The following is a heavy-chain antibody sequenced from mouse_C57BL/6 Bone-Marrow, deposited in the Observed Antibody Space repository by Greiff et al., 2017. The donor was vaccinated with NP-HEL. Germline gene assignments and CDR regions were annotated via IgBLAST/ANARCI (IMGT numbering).Heavy chain of an antibody. V-gene: IGHV1-64*01. CDR3: ARTSSSPYFDY. D-gene: IGHD1-1*01. CDR2: IHPNSGST. CDR1: GYTFTSYW. J-gene: IGHJ2*01. Sequence: QVQLQQPGAELVKPGASVKLSCKASGYTFTSYWMHWVKQRPGQGLEWIGMIHPNSGSTNYNEKFKSKATLTVDKSSSTAYMQLSSLTSEDSAVYYCARTSSSPYFDYWGQGTTLTVSS.